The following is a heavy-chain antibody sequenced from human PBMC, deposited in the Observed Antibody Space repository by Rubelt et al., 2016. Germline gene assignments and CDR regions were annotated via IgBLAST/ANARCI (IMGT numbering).Heavy chain of an antibody. CDR1: GFTFSSYG. J-gene: IGHJ6*02. CDR3: AKDPATPEYYDSPSADEEMDYYDGMDV. D-gene: IGHD3-22*01. Sequence: GFTFSSYGMHWVRQAPGKGLEWVAVISYDGSNKYYADSVKGRFTISRDNSKTTLYLQMNSPRPEDTAGYNCAKDPATPEYYDSPSADEEMDYYDGMDVWGQGTTVTVSS. CDR2: ISYDGSNK. V-gene: IGHV3-30*18.